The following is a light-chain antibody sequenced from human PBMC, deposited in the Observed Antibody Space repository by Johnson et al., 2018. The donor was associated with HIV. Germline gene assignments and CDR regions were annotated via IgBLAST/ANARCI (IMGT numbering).Light chain of an antibody. CDR2: ENN. V-gene: IGLV1-51*01. Sequence: QSVLTQPPSVSAAPGQRVTVSCSGRSSNIANNYVSWYQQFPGEAPKLLIYENNKRPSGIPDRFSGSKSGTSATLGITGLQTGDEADYYCGTWDSSLSEYVFGAWTKVTVL. CDR1: SSNIANNY. J-gene: IGLJ1*01. CDR3: GTWDSSLSEYV.